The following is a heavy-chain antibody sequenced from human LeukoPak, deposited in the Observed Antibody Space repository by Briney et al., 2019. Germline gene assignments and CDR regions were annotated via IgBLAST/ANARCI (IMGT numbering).Heavy chain of an antibody. D-gene: IGHD5-24*01. CDR2: IKEDGTET. CDR3: AKEGRSLQTY. V-gene: IGHV3-7*03. Sequence: GGSLRLSCVASGFTFTTYAMIWVRQPPGKGLEWVANIKEDGTETYYVDSVKGRFTISRDNAKNSLYLQMNSLRVEDTAVYYCAKEGRSLQTYWGQGTLVTVSS. J-gene: IGHJ4*02. CDR1: GFTFTTYA.